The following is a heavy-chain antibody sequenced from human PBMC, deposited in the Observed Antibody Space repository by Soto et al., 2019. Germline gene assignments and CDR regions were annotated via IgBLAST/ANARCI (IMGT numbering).Heavy chain of an antibody. CDR2: IGGGNDISR. Sequence: EVQLSESGGGLVQPGGSLTLSCAASGFNFSPYAMSWVRQAPGRGLEWVSGIGGGNDISRHYKDSVEGRFTISRDNSKNLWYLDMNNLRVEDTGVYYCTKVPARTPRAFFDHWGQGIMVTVSS. J-gene: IGHJ5*02. CDR3: TKVPARTPRAFFDH. CDR1: GFNFSPYA. V-gene: IGHV3-23*01.